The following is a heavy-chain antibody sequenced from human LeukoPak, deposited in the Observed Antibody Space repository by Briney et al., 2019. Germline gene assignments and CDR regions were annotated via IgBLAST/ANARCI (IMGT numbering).Heavy chain of an antibody. CDR1: GYTFTGYY. CDR2: INPNSGGT. V-gene: IGHV1-2*02. CDR3: ARVPKGITFGGVISLSYDY. D-gene: IGHD3-16*02. Sequence: GASVKVSCKASGYTFTGYYMHWVRQAPGQGLEWMGWINPNSGGTNYAQKFQGRVTMTTDTSTSTAYMELSRLRSDDTAVYYCARVPKGITFGGVISLSYDYWGQGTLVTVSS. J-gene: IGHJ4*02.